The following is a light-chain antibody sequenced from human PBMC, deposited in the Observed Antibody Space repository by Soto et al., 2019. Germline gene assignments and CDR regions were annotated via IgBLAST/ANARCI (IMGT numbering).Light chain of an antibody. CDR3: QQYGSSP. V-gene: IGKV3-20*01. CDR1: QSISSSY. J-gene: IGKJ4*01. Sequence: EIVLTQSPGTLSLSPGERATLSCRASQSISSSYVAWYQQKPGQAPRLLIYGASSRATGIPDRFSGSGSGTDFTLTISRLEPEDFAVYYCQQYGSSPLGGGTKVEIK. CDR2: GAS.